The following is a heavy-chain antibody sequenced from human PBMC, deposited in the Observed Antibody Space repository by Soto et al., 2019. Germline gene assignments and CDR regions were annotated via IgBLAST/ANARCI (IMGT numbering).Heavy chain of an antibody. CDR2: ITWNSGFI. D-gene: IGHD2-2*01. V-gene: IGHV3-9*01. CDR3: AKGYCSSSSCLPPYFYYYMDV. CDR1: GFTFDDYT. J-gene: IGHJ6*03. Sequence: EVQLVESGGGLVQPGRSLRLSCAASGFTFDDYTLHWVRQAPGKGLEWVSGITWNSGFITYADSVKGRFTISRDNARNSLYLEMNSLRAEDTALYYCAKGYCSSSSCLPPYFYYYMDVWGRGTTVTVSS.